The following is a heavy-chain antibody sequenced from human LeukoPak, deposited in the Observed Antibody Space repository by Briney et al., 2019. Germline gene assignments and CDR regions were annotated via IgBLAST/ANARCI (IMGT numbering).Heavy chain of an antibody. D-gene: IGHD3-9*01. CDR1: GFTFSSYS. CDR2: ISSSSSYI. Sequence: GGSLRLSCAASGFTFSSYSMNWVRQAPGKGLEWVSSISSSSSYIYYADSVKGRFTISRDNAKNSLYLQMNSLRAEDTAVYYCARDDYDILTGYWLYFDYWGQGTLVTVSS. J-gene: IGHJ4*02. CDR3: ARDDYDILTGYWLYFDY. V-gene: IGHV3-21*01.